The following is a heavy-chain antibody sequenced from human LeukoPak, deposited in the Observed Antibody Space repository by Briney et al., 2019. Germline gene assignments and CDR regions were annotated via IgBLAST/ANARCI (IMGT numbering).Heavy chain of an antibody. CDR3: ARGFDSRFFND. CDR2: TKQDDSEK. D-gene: IGHD3-22*01. Sequence: GGSLRLSCVDSGFNFRSYWMTWVRQAPGKGLEWVANTKQDDSEKYYVDSVKGRFSISRDNAKKTLYLQMNSLRVDDTAVYYCARGFDSRFFNDWGQGTLVTVSS. J-gene: IGHJ4*02. CDR1: GFNFRSYW. V-gene: IGHV3-7*01.